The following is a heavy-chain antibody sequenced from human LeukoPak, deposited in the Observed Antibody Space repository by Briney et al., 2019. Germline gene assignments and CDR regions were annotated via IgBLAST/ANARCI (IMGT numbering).Heavy chain of an antibody. D-gene: IGHD6-19*01. V-gene: IGHV3-48*01. J-gene: IGHJ4*02. CDR2: ITGSSGTI. Sequence: PGGSLRLSCAASGFTFSAYSMNWVRQAPGKGLEWVSYITGSSGTIYYADSVKGRFTISRDNAKNSLYLQMNSLRAEDTAVYYCARVSYSGWYVSPYGYWGQGTLVTVSS. CDR3: ARVSYSGWYVSPYGY. CDR1: GFTFSAYS.